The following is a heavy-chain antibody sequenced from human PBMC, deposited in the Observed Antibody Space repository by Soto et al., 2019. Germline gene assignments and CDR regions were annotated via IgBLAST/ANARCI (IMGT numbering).Heavy chain of an antibody. Sequence: QVQLVQSGAEVRQPASSVKVSCKTSGGTFSSYAISWVRQAHGQGLEWMGGIVPIVDTSTYAQKFQGRVTITADESTSTVYMELSSLRSDDTAVYYCVRVVAIPGYPDNWGQGTLVTVSS. CDR2: IVPIVDTS. CDR1: GGTFSSYA. V-gene: IGHV1-69*12. J-gene: IGHJ4*02. CDR3: VRVVAIPGYPDN. D-gene: IGHD5-12*01.